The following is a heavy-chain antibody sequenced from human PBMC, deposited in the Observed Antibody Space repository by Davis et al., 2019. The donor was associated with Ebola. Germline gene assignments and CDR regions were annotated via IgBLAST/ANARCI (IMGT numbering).Heavy chain of an antibody. CDR3: ASGEFVDF. CDR2: INPSDGNT. V-gene: IGHV1-46*01. CDR1: GYTFISYY. Sequence: ASVKVSCKASGYTFISYYLHWVRQAPGQGLEWMGIINPSDGNTFYAQNFQGRVTLTRDMSTSTVHMELSSLKSEDTAIYYCASGEFVDFWGQGTLVTVSS. J-gene: IGHJ4*02. D-gene: IGHD3-10*01.